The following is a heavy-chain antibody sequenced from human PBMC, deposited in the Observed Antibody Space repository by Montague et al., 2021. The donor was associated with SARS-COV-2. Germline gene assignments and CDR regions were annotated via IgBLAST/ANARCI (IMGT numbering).Heavy chain of an antibody. CDR2: ISYSGST. J-gene: IGHJ5*02. D-gene: IGHD1-1*01. CDR3: ARHSTTHAFDP. CDR1: SGSISPSDTHY. Sequence: SETLSLTCVVSSGSISPSDTHYWGWVRQAPGKGLEWIATISYSGSTSYNPPLRSRVTISVDTSKNQISLNLRSVTAADTSVYYRARHSTTHAFDPWGQGILVTVSS. V-gene: IGHV4-39*01.